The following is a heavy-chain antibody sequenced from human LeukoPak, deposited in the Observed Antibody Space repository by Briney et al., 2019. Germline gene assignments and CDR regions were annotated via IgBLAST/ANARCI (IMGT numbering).Heavy chain of an antibody. V-gene: IGHV4-34*01. CDR3: ARSYDSSGLSGYYYYGMDV. J-gene: IGHJ6*02. D-gene: IGHD3-22*01. CDR1: GGSFSGYY. CDR2: MSHTGAT. Sequence: SETLSLTCAVFGGSFSGYYWSWIRQSPEKGLEWIGEMSHTGATNYNPSLKSRVTMSVDTSKNQFSLKLSSVTAADTAVYYCARSYDSSGLSGYYYYGMDVWGQGTTVTVSS.